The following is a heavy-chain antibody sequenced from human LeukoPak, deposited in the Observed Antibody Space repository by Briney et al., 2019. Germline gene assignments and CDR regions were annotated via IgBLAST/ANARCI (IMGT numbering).Heavy chain of an antibody. CDR3: ARSIAVGGGSDY. CDR1: GFTFSSYA. V-gene: IGHV3-23*01. CDR2: ISGSGGST. D-gene: IGHD6-19*01. J-gene: IGHJ4*02. Sequence: GGSLRLSCTASGFTFSSYAMSWVRQAPGKGLEWVSAISGSGGSTYYADSVKGRFTISRDNSKNTLYLQMNSLRAEDTAVYYCARSIAVGGGSDYWGQGTLVTVSS.